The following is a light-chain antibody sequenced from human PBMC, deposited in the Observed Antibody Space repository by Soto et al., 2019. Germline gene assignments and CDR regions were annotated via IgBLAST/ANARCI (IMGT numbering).Light chain of an antibody. CDR1: QDISNY. V-gene: IGKV1-33*01. Sequence: DIQMTQYPSSLSASVGDRVTMTFQASQDISNYLNWYQQKPGKAPKLLIYDASNLETGVPSRFSGSGSGTDFTFTISSLQPEDIATYYCQQYDNLPLTFGGGTKVDIK. J-gene: IGKJ4*01. CDR3: QQYDNLPLT. CDR2: DAS.